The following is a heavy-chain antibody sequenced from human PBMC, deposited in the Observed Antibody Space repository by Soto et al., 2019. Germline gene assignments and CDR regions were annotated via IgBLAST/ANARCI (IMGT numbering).Heavy chain of an antibody. CDR1: GFTFSSYS. CDR2: SSSSSSTI. D-gene: IGHD6-13*01. J-gene: IGHJ1*01. V-gene: IGHV3-48*01. Sequence: PGGSLRLSCAAFGFTFSSYSMNWVRQAPGKGLEWVSYSSSSSSTIYYADSVKGRFTISRDNAKNSLYLQMNSLRAEDTAVYYCARDLGSSWYPEYFQHWGQGTLVTVSS. CDR3: ARDLGSSWYPEYFQH.